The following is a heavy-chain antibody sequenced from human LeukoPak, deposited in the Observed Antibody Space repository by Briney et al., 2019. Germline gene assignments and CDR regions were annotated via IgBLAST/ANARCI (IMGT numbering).Heavy chain of an antibody. J-gene: IGHJ4*02. D-gene: IGHD3-3*01. CDR2: IIPIFGTA. V-gene: IGHV1-69*05. Sequence: ASVNVSCKSSGCTFSNYSISGVRQPPSRGLKWMGGIIPIFGTANYAHKLQGRVTITTDECTSTAYMELSSLRFEETVVYYCATAAAFGVVAYYFDYWGQGTLVTVSS. CDR1: GCTFSNYS. CDR3: ATAAAFGVVAYYFDY.